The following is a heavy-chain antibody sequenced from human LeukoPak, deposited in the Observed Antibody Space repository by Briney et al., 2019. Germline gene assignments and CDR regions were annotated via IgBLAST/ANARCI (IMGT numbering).Heavy chain of an antibody. D-gene: IGHD5-18*01. V-gene: IGHV4-59*08. J-gene: IGHJ5*02. Sequence: SETLSLTCTVSGGSISSYYCSWIRQPPGKGLEWIGYIYYSGSTNYNPSLKSRVTISVDTSKNQFSLKLSSVTAADTAVYYCARYISYGEGNWFDPWGQGTLVTVSS. CDR1: GGSISSYY. CDR2: IYYSGST. CDR3: ARYISYGEGNWFDP.